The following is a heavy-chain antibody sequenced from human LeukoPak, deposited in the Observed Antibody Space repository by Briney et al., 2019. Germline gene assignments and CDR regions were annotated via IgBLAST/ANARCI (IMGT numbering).Heavy chain of an antibody. CDR3: ARYYSGYDFSWGNYFDY. CDR1: GFTVSSNY. D-gene: IGHD5-12*01. Sequence: GGSLRLSCAASGFTVSSNYMSWVRQAPGKGLEWVSVIYSGSSTYYADSVKGRFTISRDNSKNTLYLQMNSLRAEDTAVYYCARYYSGYDFSWGNYFDYWGQGTLVTVSS. V-gene: IGHV3-66*01. J-gene: IGHJ4*02. CDR2: IYSGSST.